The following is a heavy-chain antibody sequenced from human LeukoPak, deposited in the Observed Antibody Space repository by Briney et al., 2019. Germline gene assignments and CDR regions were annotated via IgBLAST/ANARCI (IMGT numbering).Heavy chain of an antibody. CDR1: GFTISNAW. CDR2: MKSKADGGTI. Sequence: KPGGSLRLSCAASGFTISNAWMSWVRQAPGKGLEWVGRMKSKADGGTIDYAAPVKGRFTISKDDSKNTLYLQMNSLKTEDTAVYYCTTDLGVAPYYFDSWGQGTLVAVSS. CDR3: TTDLGVAPYYFDS. V-gene: IGHV3-15*01. J-gene: IGHJ4*02. D-gene: IGHD2-21*01.